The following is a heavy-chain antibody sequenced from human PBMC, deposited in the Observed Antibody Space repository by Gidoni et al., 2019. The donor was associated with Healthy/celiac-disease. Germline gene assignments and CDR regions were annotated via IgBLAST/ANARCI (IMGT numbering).Heavy chain of an antibody. J-gene: IGHJ6*02. Sequence: EVQLVESGGVVVQPGGSLRLSCAASGFTFDDYTMHWVRQAPGKGLEWVSLISWDGGSTYYADSVKGRFTISRDNSKNSLYLQMNSLRTEDTALYYCAKDMDSSSWDNYYYGMDVWGQGTTVTVSS. CDR1: GFTFDDYT. D-gene: IGHD6-13*01. CDR3: AKDMDSSSWDNYYYGMDV. V-gene: IGHV3-43*01. CDR2: ISWDGGST.